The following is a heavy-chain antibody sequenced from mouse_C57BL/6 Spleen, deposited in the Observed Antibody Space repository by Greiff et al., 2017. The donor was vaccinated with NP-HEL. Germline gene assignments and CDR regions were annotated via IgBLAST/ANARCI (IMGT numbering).Heavy chain of an antibody. CDR2: IYPRSGNT. CDR3: AICYDYDGEGRDFDY. D-gene: IGHD2-4*01. V-gene: IGHV1-81*01. Sequence: VQVVESGAELARPGASVKLSCKASGYTFTSYGISWVKQRTGQGLEWIGEIYPRSGNTYYNEKFKGKATLTADKSSSTAYMQLRSLTSEDSAVYVCAICYDYDGEGRDFDYWGQGTTLTVSS. CDR1: GYTFTSYG. J-gene: IGHJ2*01.